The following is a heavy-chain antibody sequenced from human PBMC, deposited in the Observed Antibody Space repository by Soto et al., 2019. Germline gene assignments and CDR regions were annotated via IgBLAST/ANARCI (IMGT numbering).Heavy chain of an antibody. CDR1: GFTVSNAW. CDR2: IKSKTDGGTT. D-gene: IGHD2-15*01. V-gene: IGHV3-15*07. Sequence: GGSLRLSCAASGFTVSNAWMNWVRQAPGKGLEWVGRIKSKTDGGTTDYAAPAKGRFTISRDGSKTKLYLQMNSLKTDDTAVYYCTTKAVVVAGKDYWGQGTLVTVSS. CDR3: TTKAVVVAGKDY. J-gene: IGHJ4*02.